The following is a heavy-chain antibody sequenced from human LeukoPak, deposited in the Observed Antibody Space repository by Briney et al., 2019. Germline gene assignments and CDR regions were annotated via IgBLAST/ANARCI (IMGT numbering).Heavy chain of an antibody. J-gene: IGHJ4*02. CDR3: ALQLPPKRLDY. CDR1: GFTVSSNY. D-gene: IGHD5-18*01. V-gene: IGHV3-53*01. CDR2: IYSGGST. Sequence: GGSLRLSCAASGFTVSSNYMSWVRQAPGKGLEWVSVIYSGGSTYYADSVKGRFTISRDNSKNSLYLQMNSLRAEDTAVYYCALQLPPKRLDYWGQGTLVTVSS.